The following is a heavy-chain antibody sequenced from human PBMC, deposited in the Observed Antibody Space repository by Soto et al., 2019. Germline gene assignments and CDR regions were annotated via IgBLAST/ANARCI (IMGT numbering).Heavy chain of an antibody. V-gene: IGHV3-11*01. CDR1: GLTFSDHY. CDR2: ISSSAGTI. Sequence: PGGSLRLSCAASGLTFSDHYMTWIRQAPGKGLEWISYISSSAGTIYYADSVKGRFTISRDNAKNSLYLQMTNLRAEDTAVYYCAGAPYFGSGTYYYYALDVWGQGTTVTVSS. CDR3: AGAPYFGSGTYYYYALDV. D-gene: IGHD3-10*01. J-gene: IGHJ6*02.